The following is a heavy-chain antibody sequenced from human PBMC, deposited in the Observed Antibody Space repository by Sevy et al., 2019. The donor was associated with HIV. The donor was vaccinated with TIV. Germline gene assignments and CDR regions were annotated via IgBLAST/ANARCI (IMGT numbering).Heavy chain of an antibody. V-gene: IGHV4-59*08. CDR2: VYYTGGT. Sequence: SETLTLTCTVSGGSINSDHWNWIRQPPGKGLEWIGYVYYTGGTNYNPSLKNRVTISVDRTKNQFSLKLTSVTAADTAVYYCARRNDFAIWGQGTMVTVSS. J-gene: IGHJ3*02. CDR1: GGSINSDH. CDR3: ARRNDFAI.